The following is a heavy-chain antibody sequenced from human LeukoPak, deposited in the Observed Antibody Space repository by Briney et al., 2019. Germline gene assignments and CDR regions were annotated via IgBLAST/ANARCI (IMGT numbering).Heavy chain of an antibody. Sequence: PSETLSLTCTVSGGSISSYYWSWIRQPPGKGLEWIGYIYYSGSTNYNPSLKSRVTISVDTSKNQFSLKLSSVTAADTAVYYCARDLSDNYDILTGPNWFDPWGQGTLVTVSS. CDR3: ARDLSDNYDILTGPNWFDP. CDR2: IYYSGST. J-gene: IGHJ5*02. D-gene: IGHD3-9*01. V-gene: IGHV4-59*01. CDR1: GGSISSYY.